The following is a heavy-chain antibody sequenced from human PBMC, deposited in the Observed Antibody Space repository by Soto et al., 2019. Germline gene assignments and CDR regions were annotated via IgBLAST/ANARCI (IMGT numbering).Heavy chain of an antibody. CDR2: IYHSGST. V-gene: IGHV4-30-2*01. CDR3: ARELFGRSVWFDP. Sequence: SETLSLTCTVSGGSISSGGYSWSWIRQPPGKGLEWIGYIYHSGSTYYNPSLKSRVTISVDRSKNQFSLKLSSVTAADTAVYYCARELFGRSVWFDPWGQGTLVTVSS. D-gene: IGHD3-10*01. CDR1: GGSISSGGYS. J-gene: IGHJ5*02.